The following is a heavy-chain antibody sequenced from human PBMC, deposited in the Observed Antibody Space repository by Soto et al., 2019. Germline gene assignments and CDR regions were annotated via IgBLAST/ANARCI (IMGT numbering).Heavy chain of an antibody. V-gene: IGHV1-3*01. J-gene: IGHJ5*02. CDR2: INAGNGNT. Sequence: ASVKVSRKASGYTFTSYGIHWVRRAPGQRLEWMGWINAGNGNTKYSQKFQGRVTITRDTSASTAYMELSSLRSEDTAVYYCARVFPYSSSWYGEGWFDPWGQGTLVTVSS. D-gene: IGHD6-13*01. CDR3: ARVFPYSSSWYGEGWFDP. CDR1: GYTFTSYG.